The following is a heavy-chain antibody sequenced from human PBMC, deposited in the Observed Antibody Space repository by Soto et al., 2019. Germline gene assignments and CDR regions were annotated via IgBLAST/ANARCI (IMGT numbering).Heavy chain of an antibody. J-gene: IGHJ4*02. CDR3: AVRIAAASRNPLSLDY. Sequence: QVQLVQSGAEVKKPGASVKVSCKASGYTFTSYGISWVRQAPGQGLEWMGWISAYNGNTNYAQKLQGRVTMTTDTSTCTAYMELRSLRSDDTAVYYCAVRIAAASRNPLSLDYWGQGTLVTVSS. CDR1: GYTFTSYG. D-gene: IGHD6-6*01. CDR2: ISAYNGNT. V-gene: IGHV1-18*01.